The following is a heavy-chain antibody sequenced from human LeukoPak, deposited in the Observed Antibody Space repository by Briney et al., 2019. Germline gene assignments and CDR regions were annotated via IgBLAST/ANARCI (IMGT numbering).Heavy chain of an antibody. Sequence: SETLSLTCAVYGGSFSGYYWSWIRQPPGKGLEWIGEINHSGSTNYNPSLKGRVTISVDTSKNQFSLKLSSVTAADTAVYYCARGITGMYRIFDYWGQGTLVTVSS. J-gene: IGHJ4*02. CDR2: INHSGST. CDR3: ARGITGMYRIFDY. V-gene: IGHV4-34*01. D-gene: IGHD1-20*01. CDR1: GGSFSGYY.